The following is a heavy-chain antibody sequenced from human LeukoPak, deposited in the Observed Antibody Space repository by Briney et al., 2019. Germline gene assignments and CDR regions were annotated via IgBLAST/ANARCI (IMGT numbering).Heavy chain of an antibody. CDR2: ISYDGSNK. V-gene: IGHV3-30-3*01. CDR3: ARVDDYGDYSFDY. D-gene: IGHD4-17*01. Sequence: GRSLGLSCAASGFTFRTYAMHWVRQAPGKGLEWVAVISYDGSNKYYADSVKGRFTISRDNSKNTLYLQMNSLRAEDTAVYYCARVDDYGDYSFDYWGQGTLVTVSS. CDR1: GFTFRTYA. J-gene: IGHJ4*02.